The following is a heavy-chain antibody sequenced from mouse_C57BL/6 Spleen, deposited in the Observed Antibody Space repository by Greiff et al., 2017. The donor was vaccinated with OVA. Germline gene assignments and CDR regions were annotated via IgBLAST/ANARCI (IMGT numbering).Heavy chain of an antibody. Sequence: EVKLMESGGGLVKPGGSLKLSCAASGFTFSSYAMSWVRQTPEKRLEWVATISDGGSYTYYPDNVKGRFTISRDNAKNNLYLQMSHLKSEDTAMYYCARDKKLGDAMDYWGQGTSVTVSS. V-gene: IGHV5-4*01. CDR2: ISDGGSYT. CDR1: GFTFSSYA. D-gene: IGHD4-1*01. CDR3: ARDKKLGDAMDY. J-gene: IGHJ4*01.